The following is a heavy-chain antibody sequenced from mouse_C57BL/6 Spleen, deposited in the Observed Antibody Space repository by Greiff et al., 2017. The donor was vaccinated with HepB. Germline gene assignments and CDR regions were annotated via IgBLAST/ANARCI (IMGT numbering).Heavy chain of an antibody. CDR1: GYTFTDYY. V-gene: IGHV1-76*01. Sequence: VQLQQSGAELVRPGASVKLSCKASGYTFTDYYINWVKQRPGQGLEWIARIYPGSGNTYYNEKFKGKATLTAEKSSSTAYMQLSSLTSEDSAVYFCAGYYYGSSPAWFAYWGQGTLVTVSA. D-gene: IGHD1-1*01. CDR3: AGYYYGSSPAWFAY. CDR2: IYPGSGNT. J-gene: IGHJ3*01.